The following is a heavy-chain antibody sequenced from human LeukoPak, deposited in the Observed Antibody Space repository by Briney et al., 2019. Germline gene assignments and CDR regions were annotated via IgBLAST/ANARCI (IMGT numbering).Heavy chain of an antibody. V-gene: IGHV4-34*01. J-gene: IGHJ5*02. CDR2: INHSGST. CDR3: ARKSNIVVVPAAGPPNWFDP. D-gene: IGHD2-2*01. CDR1: GGSFSGYY. Sequence: PSETLSLTCAVYGGSFSGYYWSWIRQPPGKGLEWIGEINHSGSTNYNPSLKSRVTISVDTSKNQFSLKLSSVTAADTAVYYCARKSNIVVVPAAGPPNWFDPWGQGTLVTVSS.